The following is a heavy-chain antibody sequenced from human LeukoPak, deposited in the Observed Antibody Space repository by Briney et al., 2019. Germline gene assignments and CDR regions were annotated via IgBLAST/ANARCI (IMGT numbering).Heavy chain of an antibody. CDR3: ARARQGATGTYFDY. V-gene: IGHV4-31*03. J-gene: IGHJ4*02. CDR2: IYYSGST. Sequence: SETLSLTCTLSGGSISTGGYYWSWIRHHPGKGLEWIGYIYYSGSTYYNPSLKSRVTISVDRSKHQFSLKLSSVTAADTAVYYCARARQGATGTYFDYWGQGTLVTVSS. CDR1: GGSISTGGYY. D-gene: IGHD1-1*01.